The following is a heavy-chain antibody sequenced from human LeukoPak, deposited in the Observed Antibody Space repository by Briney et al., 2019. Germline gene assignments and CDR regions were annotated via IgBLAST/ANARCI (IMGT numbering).Heavy chain of an antibody. V-gene: IGHV4-39*07. CDR1: GGSISSSSYY. Sequence: SETLSLTCTVSGGSISSSSYYWGWIRQPPGKGLEWIGSIYYSGSTYYNPSLKSRVTISVDTSKNQFSLKLSSVTAADTAVYYCARDLVGATAFGYWGQGTLVTVSS. D-gene: IGHD1-26*01. CDR2: IYYSGST. J-gene: IGHJ4*02. CDR3: ARDLVGATAFGY.